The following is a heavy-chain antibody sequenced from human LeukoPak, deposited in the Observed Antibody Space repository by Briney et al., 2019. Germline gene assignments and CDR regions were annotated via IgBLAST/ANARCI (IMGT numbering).Heavy chain of an antibody. CDR3: ARRRTSYYYYMDV. D-gene: IGHD2-8*01. Sequence: PSETLSLTCTVSGYSISSGYYWGWIRQPPGKGLEWIGGIYHSGSTYYNPSLKSRVTISVDTSKNQFSLKLSSVTAADMAAYYCARRRTSYYYYMDVWGKGTTVTVSS. V-gene: IGHV4-38-2*02. CDR2: IYHSGST. J-gene: IGHJ6*03. CDR1: GYSISSGYY.